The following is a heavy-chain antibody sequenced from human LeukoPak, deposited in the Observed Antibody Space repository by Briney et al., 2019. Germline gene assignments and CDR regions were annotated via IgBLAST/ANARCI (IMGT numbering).Heavy chain of an antibody. CDR3: ARDSSGYYAAFDI. CDR1: GGSISSYY. Sequence: SETLSLTCTVSGGSISSYYWSWIRQPPGKGLEWIGYIYYSGSTNCNPSLKSRVTISVDTSKNQFSLKLSSVTAADTAVYYCARDSSGYYAAFDIWGQGTMVTVSS. J-gene: IGHJ3*02. V-gene: IGHV4-59*01. CDR2: IYYSGST. D-gene: IGHD3-22*01.